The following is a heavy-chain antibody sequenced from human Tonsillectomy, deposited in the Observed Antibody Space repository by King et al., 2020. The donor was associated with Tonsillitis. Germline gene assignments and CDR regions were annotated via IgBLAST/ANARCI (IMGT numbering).Heavy chain of an antibody. CDR3: AKGGPHCSSTSCYFDY. CDR2: ISGSGGST. D-gene: IGHD2-2*01. J-gene: IGHJ4*02. V-gene: IGHV3-23*04. CDR1: GFTFSSYA. Sequence: VQLVESGGGLVQPGGSLRLSCAASGFTFSSYAMSWVRQAPGKGLEWVSAISGSGGSTYYAASVKGRFTISRDNSKNTLYRQMNSLRAEDTAVYYCAKGGPHCSSTSCYFDYWGQGTLVTVSS.